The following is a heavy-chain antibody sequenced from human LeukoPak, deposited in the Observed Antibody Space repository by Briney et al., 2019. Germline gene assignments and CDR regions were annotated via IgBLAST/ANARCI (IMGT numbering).Heavy chain of an antibody. Sequence: PGGSLRLSCAASGFVFEDYTMHWVRQAPGKGLEWVSLIDWDDGRTYYADSVKGRFTISRDNSKNSLYLQMKTLGSEDTALYCCVKDDGVGTFDIWGQGAMVTVSS. CDR2: IDWDDGRT. CDR1: GFVFEDYT. J-gene: IGHJ3*02. V-gene: IGHV3-43*01. D-gene: IGHD2-8*01. CDR3: VKDDGVGTFDI.